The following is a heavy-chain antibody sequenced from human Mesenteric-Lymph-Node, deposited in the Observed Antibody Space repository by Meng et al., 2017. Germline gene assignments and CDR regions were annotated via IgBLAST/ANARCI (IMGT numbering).Heavy chain of an antibody. CDR1: GFTFSSYG. D-gene: IGHD4-23*01. J-gene: IGHJ4*02. CDR2: IWYDGSNK. V-gene: IGHV3-33*01. Sequence: GGSLRLSCAASGFTFSSYGMHWVRQAPGKGLEWVAVIWYDGSNKYYADSVKGRFTISRDNSKNTLYLQMNSLKAEDTAVYYCARENCGDNSGGHFDYWVQGTLVTVSS. CDR3: ARENCGDNSGGHFDY.